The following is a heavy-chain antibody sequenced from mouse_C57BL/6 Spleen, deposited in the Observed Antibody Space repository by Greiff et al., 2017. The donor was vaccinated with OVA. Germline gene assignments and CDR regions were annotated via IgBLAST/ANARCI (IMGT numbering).Heavy chain of an antibody. CDR2: INPSSGYT. D-gene: IGHD2-4*01. Sequence: VQLQQSGAELAKPGASVKLSCKASGYTFTSYWMHWVKQRPGQGLEWIGYINPSSGYTKYNQKFKDKATLTADKSSSTAYMQLSSLTYEDSAVYYCAKAYYDYDVEFAYWGQGTLVTVSA. J-gene: IGHJ3*01. CDR1: GYTFTSYW. CDR3: AKAYYDYDVEFAY. V-gene: IGHV1-7*01.